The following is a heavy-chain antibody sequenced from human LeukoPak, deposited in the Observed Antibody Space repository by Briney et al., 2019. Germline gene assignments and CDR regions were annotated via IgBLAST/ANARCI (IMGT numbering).Heavy chain of an antibody. V-gene: IGHV3-48*03. J-gene: IGHJ4*02. CDR2: ISSSGSTI. D-gene: IGHD3-10*01. Sequence: GGSLRLSCAASGFTFSSYEMNWVRQAPGKGLEWVSYISSSGSTIYYADSVKGRFAISRDNAKNSLYLQMNSLRAEDTAVYYCALPWYYYGSGSYNLDDYWGQGTLVTVSS. CDR1: GFTFSSYE. CDR3: ALPWYYYGSGSYNLDDY.